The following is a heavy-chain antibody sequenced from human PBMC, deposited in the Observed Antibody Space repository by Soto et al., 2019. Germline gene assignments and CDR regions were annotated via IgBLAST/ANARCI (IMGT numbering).Heavy chain of an antibody. V-gene: IGHV4-39*01. CDR3: ARRRGGYFDWLLDY. CDR1: GGSISSSSYY. J-gene: IGHJ4*02. D-gene: IGHD3-9*01. Sequence: QLQLQESGPGLVKPSETLSLTCTVSGGSISSSSYYWGWIRQPPGKGLEWIGSIDYSGSTYYNPSLKSRVTISVDTSKNQFSLKLSSVTAADTAVYYCARRRGGYFDWLLDYWGQGTLVTVSS. CDR2: IDYSGST.